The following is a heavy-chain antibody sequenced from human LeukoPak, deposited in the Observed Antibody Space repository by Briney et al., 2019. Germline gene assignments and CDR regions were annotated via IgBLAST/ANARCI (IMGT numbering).Heavy chain of an antibody. Sequence: GGSLRLSCAASGFTFSDYYMSWIRQAPGKGLEWVSYISSSGSTIYYADSVKGRFTISRDNSKNTLSLQMTSLRAEDTAVYYCAKEGYSSSFIDYWGQGTLVTVSS. D-gene: IGHD6-13*01. V-gene: IGHV3-11*04. J-gene: IGHJ4*02. CDR3: AKEGYSSSFIDY. CDR2: ISSSGSTI. CDR1: GFTFSDYY.